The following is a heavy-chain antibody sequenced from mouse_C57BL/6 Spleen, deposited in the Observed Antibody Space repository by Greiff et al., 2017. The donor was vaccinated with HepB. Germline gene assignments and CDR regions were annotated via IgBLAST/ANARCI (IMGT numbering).Heavy chain of an antibody. CDR1: GYTFTGYW. J-gene: IGHJ4*01. CDR2: ILPGSGST. Sequence: VKLQESGAELMKPGASVKLSCKATGYTFTGYWIEWVKQRPGHCLERIGEILPGSGSTNYHEKCKGKATFTAETSSNTAYMQLSSLTTDDSAIYYCAISCYSNYDARDYCGKGSAFTVAS. CDR3: AISCYSNYDARDY. V-gene: IGHV1-9*01. D-gene: IGHD2-5*01.